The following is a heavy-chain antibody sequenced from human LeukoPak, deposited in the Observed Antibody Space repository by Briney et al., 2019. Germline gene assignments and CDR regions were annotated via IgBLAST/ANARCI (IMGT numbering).Heavy chain of an antibody. CDR3: AKGRGAPYYYGMDV. V-gene: IGHV3-9*01. CDR2: ISWNSGSI. D-gene: IGHD3-10*01. CDR1: GFSFDDYA. J-gene: IGHJ6*02. Sequence: QPGGSLRLSCAASGFSFDDYAMHWVRQAPGKGLEWVSGISWNSGSIGYADSVKGRFTISRDNAKNSLYLQMNSLRAEDTALYYCAKGRGAPYYYGMDVWGQGTTVTVSS.